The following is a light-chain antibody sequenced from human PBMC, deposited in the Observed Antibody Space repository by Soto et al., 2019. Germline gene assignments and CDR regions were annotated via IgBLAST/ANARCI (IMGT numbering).Light chain of an antibody. CDR2: EVS. V-gene: IGLV2-8*01. CDR1: SSDVGAYNY. CDR3: SSHGGSNNFHV. Sequence: QSALTQPPSASGSPGQSVTISCTGTSSDVGAYNYVSWYQQHPGKAPKLMIHEVSKRPSGVPDRFSASKSGNTASLTVSGLQAEDEADYYCSSHGGSNNFHVFGTGTKVTVL. J-gene: IGLJ1*01.